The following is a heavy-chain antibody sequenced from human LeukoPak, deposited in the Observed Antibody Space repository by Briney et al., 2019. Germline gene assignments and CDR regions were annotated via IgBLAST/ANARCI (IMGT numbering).Heavy chain of an antibody. V-gene: IGHV3-49*04. D-gene: IGHD1-26*01. J-gene: IGHJ3*02. Sequence: GGSLRLSCTASGFTFGDYAMSWVRQAPGKGLEWVGLIRGKSFGGTTEYAASVNGRFTISRDESKSIAYLQMNSLKTEDTSVYYCTRSGGVIVGAIDAFDMWGQGTMATISS. CDR2: IRGKSFGGTT. CDR3: TRSGGVIVGAIDAFDM. CDR1: GFTFGDYA.